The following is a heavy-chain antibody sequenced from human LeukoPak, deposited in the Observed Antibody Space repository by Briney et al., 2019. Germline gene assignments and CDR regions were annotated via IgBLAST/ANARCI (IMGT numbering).Heavy chain of an antibody. J-gene: IGHJ4*02. D-gene: IGHD5-24*01. V-gene: IGHV1-69*01. CDR3: ASGREDGWGYFDY. CDR2: IIPIFGTA. CDR1: GGTFSSYA. Sequence: SVKVSCKASGGTFSSYAISWVRQAPGQGLEWMGGIIPIFGTANYAQKFQSRVTITADESTSTAYMELSSLRSEDTAVYYCASGREDGWGYFDYWGQGTLVTVSS.